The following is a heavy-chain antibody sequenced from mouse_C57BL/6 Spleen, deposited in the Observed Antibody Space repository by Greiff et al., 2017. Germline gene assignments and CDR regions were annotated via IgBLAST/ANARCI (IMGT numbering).Heavy chain of an antibody. J-gene: IGHJ4*01. D-gene: IGHD2-2*01. CDR2: IDPANGNT. V-gene: IGHV14-3*01. CDR3: ARWDLVTGAMDY. Sequence: RPEQGLEWIGRIDPANGNTKYAPKFQGKATITADTSSNTAYLQLSSLTSEDTAIYYCARWDLVTGAMDYWGQGTSVTVSS.